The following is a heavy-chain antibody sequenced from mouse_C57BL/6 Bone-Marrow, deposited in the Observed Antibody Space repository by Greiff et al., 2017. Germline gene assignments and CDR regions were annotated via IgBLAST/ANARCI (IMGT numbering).Heavy chain of an antibody. CDR3: AKGPYYYCSSLAY. Sequence: QVQLQQSGPGLVQPSQSLSITCTVSGFSLTSSGVHWVRQSPGTGLEWLGVIWRGGSTDYNAAFMSRLSITKDNSNSQVFFKMNSLQADDTAIYYCAKGPYYYCSSLAYWGHGTLVTVSA. D-gene: IGHD1-1*01. J-gene: IGHJ3*01. CDR2: IWRGGST. V-gene: IGHV2-5*01. CDR1: GFSLTSSG.